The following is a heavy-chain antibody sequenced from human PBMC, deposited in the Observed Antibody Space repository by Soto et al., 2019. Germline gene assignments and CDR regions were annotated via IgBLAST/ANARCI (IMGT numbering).Heavy chain of an antibody. D-gene: IGHD5-18*01. V-gene: IGHV4-39*01. CDR1: GGSISSSSYY. CDR2: IYYSGST. Sequence: PSETLSLTCTVSGGSISSSSYYWGWIRQPPGKGLEWIGSIYYSGSTYYNPSLKSRVTISVDTSKNQFSLKLSSVTAADTAVYYCACIFSGGYGYGFYHDVMAVPAQGTTDPVSS. J-gene: IGHJ6*02. CDR3: ACIFSGGYGYGFYHDVMAV.